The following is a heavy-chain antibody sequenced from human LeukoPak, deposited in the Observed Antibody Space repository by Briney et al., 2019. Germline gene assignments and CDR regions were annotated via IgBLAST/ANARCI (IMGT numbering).Heavy chain of an antibody. CDR2: INHSGST. J-gene: IGHJ5*02. CDR1: GGSFSGYY. CDR3: ARGSPKYYDFWSGYYIS. D-gene: IGHD3-3*01. Sequence: SETLSLTCAVYGGSFSGYYWSWIRQPPGKGLESIGEINHSGSTNYNPSLKSRVTISVDTSKNQFSLKLSSVTAADTAVYYCARGSPKYYDFWSGYYISWGQGTLVTVSS. V-gene: IGHV4-34*01.